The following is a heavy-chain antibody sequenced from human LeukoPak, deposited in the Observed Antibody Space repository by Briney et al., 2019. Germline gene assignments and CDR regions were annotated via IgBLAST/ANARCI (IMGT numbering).Heavy chain of an antibody. Sequence: GGSLRLSCAASGFTFSSYSMNWVRQAPGKGLEWVSAISGSGGSTYYADSVKGRFTISRDNSKNTLYLQMDSLRAEDTAVYYCAKYSSSWSPYYYYGMDVWGQGTTVTVSS. CDR1: GFTFSSYS. V-gene: IGHV3-23*01. D-gene: IGHD6-13*01. CDR3: AKYSSSWSPYYYYGMDV. CDR2: ISGSGGST. J-gene: IGHJ6*02.